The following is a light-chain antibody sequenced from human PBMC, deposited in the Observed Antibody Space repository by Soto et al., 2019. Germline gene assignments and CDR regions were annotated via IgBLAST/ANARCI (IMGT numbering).Light chain of an antibody. CDR1: SSDVGGYNY. CDR3: CSYAGSSPYV. J-gene: IGLJ1*01. CDR2: DVS. Sequence: QSVLTQPRSVSGSPGQSVTISCTGTSSDVGGYNYVSWYQQHPDKAPKLMIYDVSKRPSGVPDRFSGSKSGNTASLTISGLQAEDEADYYCCSYAGSSPYVFGTGTKVTVL. V-gene: IGLV2-11*01.